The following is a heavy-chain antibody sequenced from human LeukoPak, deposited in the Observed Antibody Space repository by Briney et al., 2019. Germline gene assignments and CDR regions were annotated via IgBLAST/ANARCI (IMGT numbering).Heavy chain of an antibody. D-gene: IGHD2-15*01. Sequence: ASVKVSCKASGYTFTSYGISWVRQAPGQGLEWMGWISAYNGNTNYAQNLQGRVTMTTDTSTTPVYMELRSLRSGDTAVYYCARERLGGGNWFDPWGQETLVTVSS. J-gene: IGHJ5*02. V-gene: IGHV1-18*01. CDR3: ARERLGGGNWFDP. CDR2: ISAYNGNT. CDR1: GYTFTSYG.